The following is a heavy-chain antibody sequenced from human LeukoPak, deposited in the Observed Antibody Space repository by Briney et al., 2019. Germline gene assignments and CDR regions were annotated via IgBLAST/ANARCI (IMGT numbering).Heavy chain of an antibody. CDR2: ISYDGSNK. J-gene: IGHJ5*02. V-gene: IGHV3-30*04. D-gene: IGHD1-26*01. CDR3: ARDRAPGLRRAGSSQNWFDP. CDR1: GFTFSSYA. Sequence: GGSLRLSCAASGFTFSSYAMHWVRQAPGKGLEWVAVISYDGSNKYYADSVKGRFTISRDNSKNTLYLQMNSLRAEDTAVYYCARDRAPGLRRAGSSQNWFDPWGQGTLVTVSS.